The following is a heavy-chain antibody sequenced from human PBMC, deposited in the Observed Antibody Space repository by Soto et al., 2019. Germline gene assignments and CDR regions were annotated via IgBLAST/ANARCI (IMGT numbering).Heavy chain of an antibody. J-gene: IGHJ3*02. CDR1: GYTFTGYY. Sequence: ASVKVSCKASGYTFTGYYMHWVRQAPGQGLEWKGWINPNSGGTNYAQKFQGWVTMTRDTSISTAYMDLSRLRSDDTAVYYCARVAIAARPSAFDIWGQGTMVTVSS. CDR3: ARVAIAARPSAFDI. CDR2: INPNSGGT. V-gene: IGHV1-2*04. D-gene: IGHD6-6*01.